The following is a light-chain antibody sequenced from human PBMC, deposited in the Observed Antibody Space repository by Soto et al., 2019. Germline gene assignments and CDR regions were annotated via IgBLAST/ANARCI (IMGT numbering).Light chain of an antibody. J-gene: IGKJ5*01. CDR3: QQYGNSPIT. CDR1: QSVAANY. V-gene: IGKV3-20*01. CDR2: GAS. Sequence: EIVLTQSPGTLSLSPGERATLSCRASQSVAANYLAWYQQKPGQAPRLLIYGASSRATGIPDRLSGSGSGTDFTLTISRLETEDFAVYYCQQYGNSPITFGQGTRLEIK.